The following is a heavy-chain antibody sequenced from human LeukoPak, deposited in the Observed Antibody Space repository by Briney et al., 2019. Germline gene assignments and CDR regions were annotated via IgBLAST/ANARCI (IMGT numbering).Heavy chain of an antibody. J-gene: IGHJ3*02. CDR3: ARGIVGATVAFDI. CDR2: ISSSGSTI. Sequence: GGSLRLSCAASGFTFSSYEMNWVRQAPGKGLEWVSYISSSGSTIYYADSVKGRFTISRDNAKNSLYLQMNSLRAEDTAVYYCARGIVGATVAFDIWGQGTMVTVSS. V-gene: IGHV3-48*03. CDR1: GFTFSSYE. D-gene: IGHD1-26*01.